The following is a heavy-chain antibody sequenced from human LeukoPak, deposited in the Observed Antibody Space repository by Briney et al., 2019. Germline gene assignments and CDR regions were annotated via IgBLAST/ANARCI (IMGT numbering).Heavy chain of an antibody. Sequence: GGSLRLSCTTSGFTFKHQAMHWVRQAPGKGLEWVALVSYDGNNKYYADSVKGRFTISRDNAKDSLYLQMNSLRAEDTAVYYCARQGPRMREPHYYFDYWGQGTLVTVSS. D-gene: IGHD1-26*01. J-gene: IGHJ4*02. CDR3: ARQGPRMREPHYYFDY. CDR2: VSYDGNNK. V-gene: IGHV3-30-3*01. CDR1: GFTFKHQA.